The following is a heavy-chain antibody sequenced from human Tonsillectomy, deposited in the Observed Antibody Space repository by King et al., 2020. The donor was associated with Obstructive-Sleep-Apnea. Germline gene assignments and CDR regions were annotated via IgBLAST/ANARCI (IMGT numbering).Heavy chain of an antibody. CDR2: ISCSGFTI. J-gene: IGHJ4*02. D-gene: IGHD5-18*01. CDR3: AREDSAMS. V-gene: IGHV3-11*01. CDR1: GFIFSEYY. Sequence: VQLVESGGGLVKPGGSLRLSCAASGFIFSEYYMTWIRPAPGKGVEGVSYISCSGFTIYYADSVKGRFTLSRDNAKNSLYLQMNSLRAEDTAVYYCAREDSAMSWGQGTLVTVSS.